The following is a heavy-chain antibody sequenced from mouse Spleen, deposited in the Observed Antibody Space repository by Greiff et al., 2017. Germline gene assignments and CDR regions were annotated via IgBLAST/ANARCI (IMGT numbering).Heavy chain of an antibody. CDR3: ARELTGTAY. Sequence: EVKLVESGGGLVKPGGSLKLSCAASGFTFSSYAMSWVRQTPEKRLEWVATISSGGSYTYYPDSVKGRFTISRDNAKNTLYLQMSSLRSEDTAMYYCARELTGTAYWGQGTLVTVSA. J-gene: IGHJ3*01. V-gene: IGHV5-9-1*01. CDR1: GFTFSSYA. CDR2: ISSGGSYT. D-gene: IGHD4-1*01.